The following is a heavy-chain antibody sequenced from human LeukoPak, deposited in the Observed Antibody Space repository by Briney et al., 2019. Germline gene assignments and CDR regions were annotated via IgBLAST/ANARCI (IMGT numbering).Heavy chain of an antibody. V-gene: IGHV3-48*01. CDR2: ISDSSSTI. CDR1: GFTFSSYN. J-gene: IGHJ4*02. D-gene: IGHD2-2*01. Sequence: PGGSLRLSCAGSGFTFSSYNMNWVRQAPGKGLEWVSYISDSSSTIYYADSVKGRFTISRDNAKNSLYLQMNSLRAEDTAVYYCARKSGYCSSTSCLRWGQGTLVTVSS. CDR3: ARKSGYCSSTSCLR.